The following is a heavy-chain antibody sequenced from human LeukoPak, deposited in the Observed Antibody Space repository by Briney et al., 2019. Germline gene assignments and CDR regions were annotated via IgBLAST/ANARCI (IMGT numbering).Heavy chain of an antibody. CDR3: AKDPNGDFLGAFDM. CDR1: GFTFSRFA. D-gene: IGHD4-17*01. J-gene: IGHJ3*02. CDR2: ISGRASGGRT. V-gene: IGHV3-23*01. Sequence: GGSLRLSCAASGFTFSRFAMSWVRQAPGKGLEWVSGISGRASGGRTYYADYVKGRFAISRDNSRSTVFLQMNSLRAEDTAVYYCAKDPNGDFLGAFDMWGQGTMVTVSS.